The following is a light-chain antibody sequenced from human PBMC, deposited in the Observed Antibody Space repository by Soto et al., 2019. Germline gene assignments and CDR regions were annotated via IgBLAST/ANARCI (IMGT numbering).Light chain of an antibody. Sequence: DIQLTQSPSFLSASEGDRVTITCRASQGIHIHLAWYQQKPGKAPKLLIHEASALESGVPSRFSGSGSGTEFTLSISSLQRDDFATYYCQFYNSYSWTFGQGTKVEI. CDR2: EAS. CDR1: QGIHIH. J-gene: IGKJ1*01. V-gene: IGKV1-9*01. CDR3: QFYNSYSWT.